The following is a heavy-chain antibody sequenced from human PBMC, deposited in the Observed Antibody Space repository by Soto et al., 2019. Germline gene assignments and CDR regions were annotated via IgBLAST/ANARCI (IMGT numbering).Heavy chain of an antibody. D-gene: IGHD2-15*01. V-gene: IGHV4-34*01. J-gene: IGHJ4*02. CDR3: ASPGYCSDGTCYPDY. CDR2: IHHSGST. CDR1: GGSLSGSY. Sequence: SETLSLTCAVYGGSLSGSYWSLIRQPPGTGLEWIGEIHHSGSTYYNPSLKSRVTLSVDTSKNQFSLKLNSVTAADTAVYYCASPGYCSDGTCYPDYWGQGTLVTVSS.